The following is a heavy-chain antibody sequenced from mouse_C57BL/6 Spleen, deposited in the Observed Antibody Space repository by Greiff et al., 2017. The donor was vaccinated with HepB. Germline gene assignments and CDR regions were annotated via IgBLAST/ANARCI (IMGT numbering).Heavy chain of an antibody. Sequence: EVNVVESGGGLVKPGGSLKLSCAASGFTFSSYAMSWVRQTPEKRLEWVATISDGGSYTYYPDNVKGRFTISRDNAKNNLYLQMSHLKSEDTAMYYCARARLDSPYFDYWGQGTTLTVSS. CDR2: ISDGGSYT. V-gene: IGHV5-4*03. CDR3: ARARLDSPYFDY. CDR1: GFTFSSYA. D-gene: IGHD3-2*01. J-gene: IGHJ2*01.